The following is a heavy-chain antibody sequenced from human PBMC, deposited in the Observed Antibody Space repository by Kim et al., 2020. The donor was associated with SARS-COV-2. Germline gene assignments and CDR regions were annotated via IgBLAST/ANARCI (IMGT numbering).Heavy chain of an antibody. Sequence: GGSLRLSCAASGFTFSSYAMSWVRQAPGKGLEWVSSISGSGAFTYYSDSVKGRFTISRGISKNTLYLQMNSLRAEDTAVYYCASQPYDFWGGYSVFDYWG. CDR3: ASQPYDFWGGYSVFDY. CDR2: ISGSGAFT. J-gene: IGHJ4*01. CDR1: GFTFSSYA. V-gene: IGHV3-23*01. D-gene: IGHD3-3*01.